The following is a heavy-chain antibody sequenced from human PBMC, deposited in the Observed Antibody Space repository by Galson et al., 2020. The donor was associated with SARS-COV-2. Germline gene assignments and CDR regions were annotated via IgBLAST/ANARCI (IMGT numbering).Heavy chain of an antibody. Sequence: SETLSLTCTVSGGYISRGSYYWGWIRQPPGKGLEWIGSIYYSGSPYYNPSLKSRVTISGDTSKNQFSLKLSSVTAADTAVYYCARRGGSGYGSGWFDPWGQGTLVTVSS. J-gene: IGHJ5*02. CDR1: GGYISRGSYY. CDR3: ARRGGSGYGSGWFDP. CDR2: IYYSGSP. V-gene: IGHV4-39*01. D-gene: IGHD5-12*01.